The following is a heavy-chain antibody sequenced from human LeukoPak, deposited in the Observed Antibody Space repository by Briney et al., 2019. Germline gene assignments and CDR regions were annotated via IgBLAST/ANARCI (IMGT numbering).Heavy chain of an antibody. V-gene: IGHV4-34*01. J-gene: IGHJ5*02. CDR2: INHSGST. CDR1: GGSFSGYY. CDR3: ARGRGPPAYDFWSGKLGVWFDP. D-gene: IGHD3-3*01. Sequence: KSSETLSLTCAVYGGSFSGYYWSWIRQPPGKGLEWIREINHSGSTNYNPSLKSRVTISVDTSKNQFSLKLSSVTAADTAVYYCARGRGPPAYDFWSGKLGVWFDPWGQGTLVTVSS.